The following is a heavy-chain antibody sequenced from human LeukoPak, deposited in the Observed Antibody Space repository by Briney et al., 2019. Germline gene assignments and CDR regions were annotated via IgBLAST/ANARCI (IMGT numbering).Heavy chain of an antibody. J-gene: IGHJ4*02. D-gene: IGHD5-24*01. CDR3: ARDRGDGYNSFDY. CDR1: GGSISSYY. CDR2: IYYSGST. Sequence: SETLSLTCTVSGGSISSYYWSWIRQPPGKGLEWIGYIYYSGSTNYNPSLKSRVTISVDTSKNQFSLKLSSVTAADTAVYYCARDRGDGYNSFDYWGQGALVTVSS. V-gene: IGHV4-59*01.